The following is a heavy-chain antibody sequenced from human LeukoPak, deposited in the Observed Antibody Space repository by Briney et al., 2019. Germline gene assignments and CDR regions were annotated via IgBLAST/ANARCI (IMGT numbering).Heavy chain of an antibody. V-gene: IGHV3-23*01. CDR1: GFTVSSNY. D-gene: IGHD3-9*01. CDR3: AKAHFDWPTPNDY. J-gene: IGHJ4*02. Sequence: GGSLRLSCAASGFTVSSNYMNWVRQAPGKGLEWASVISGSGGSTYYADSVKGRFTISRDNSKNTLYLQMNSLRAEDTAVYYCAKAHFDWPTPNDYWGQGTLVTVSS. CDR2: ISGSGGST.